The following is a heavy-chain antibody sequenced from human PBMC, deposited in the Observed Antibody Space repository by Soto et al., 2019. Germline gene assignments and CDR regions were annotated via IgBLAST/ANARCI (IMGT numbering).Heavy chain of an antibody. CDR3: SRDVDDFWSGYYTPTSVFNWFVP. V-gene: IGHV1-18*01. J-gene: IGHJ5*02. Sequence: GASVKVSCKASGYTLTSYSIRWGRQSHGQVLAWMGWISPYNGNTNYAQEFQGRVTMTTDTSTSTAYLDLRSLRSDDTAVYYCSRDVDDFWSGYYTPTSVFNWFVPWGQ. CDR1: GYTLTSYS. CDR2: ISPYNGNT. D-gene: IGHD3-3*01.